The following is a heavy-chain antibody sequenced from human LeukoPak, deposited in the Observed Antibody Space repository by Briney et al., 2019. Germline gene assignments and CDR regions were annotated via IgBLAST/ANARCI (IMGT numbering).Heavy chain of an antibody. J-gene: IGHJ3*02. CDR3: ARHEGYYHDSSGPNYAFDI. CDR1: GGSISSYY. D-gene: IGHD3-22*01. CDR2: IYYSGST. V-gene: IGHV4-59*08. Sequence: SETLSLTCTVSGGSISSYYWSWIRQPPGKRMQWIGYIYYSGSTNYNPSLKSRVTISADTSKNQFSLKLSSVTAADTAIYYCARHEGYYHDSSGPNYAFDIWGRGTMVTVSS.